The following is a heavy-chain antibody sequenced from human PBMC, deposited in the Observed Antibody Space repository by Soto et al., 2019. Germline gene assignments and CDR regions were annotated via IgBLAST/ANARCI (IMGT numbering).Heavy chain of an antibody. CDR2: INRGGSI. CDR1: GFTVSSKY. V-gene: IGHV3-66*01. J-gene: IGHJ3*02. Sequence: GGSLRLSCAASGFTVSSKYMSWVRQAPGKGLEWVSLINRGGSISYADSVKGGFTISRDNAKNSLYLQMNSLRAEDTAVYYCARDEGIAAAAFDIWGQGTMVTVSS. D-gene: IGHD6-13*01. CDR3: ARDEGIAAAAFDI.